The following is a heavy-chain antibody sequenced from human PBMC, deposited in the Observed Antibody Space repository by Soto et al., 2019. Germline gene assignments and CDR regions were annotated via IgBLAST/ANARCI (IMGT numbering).Heavy chain of an antibody. Sequence: QVQLVQSGAEVKKPGSSVKVSCKASGGTFSSYTISWVRQAPGQGLEWMGRIIPILGIANYAQKFQGRVTGTXXKSTSTAYMELSSLRSEDTAVYYCARGGSGEYFQHWGQGTLVTVSS. CDR3: ARGGSGEYFQH. D-gene: IGHD3-10*01. CDR1: GGTFSSYT. J-gene: IGHJ1*01. CDR2: IIPILGIA. V-gene: IGHV1-69*02.